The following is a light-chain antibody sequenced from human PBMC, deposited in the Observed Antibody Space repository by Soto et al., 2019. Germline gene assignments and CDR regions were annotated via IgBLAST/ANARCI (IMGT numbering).Light chain of an antibody. CDR3: QQYNKWPPIT. V-gene: IGKV3-15*01. CDR2: GAS. J-gene: IGKJ5*01. CDR1: QSVSRI. Sequence: EIVLTQSPGTLSLSPGERATLSCRASQSVSRILAWYQQKPGQAPRLLIFGASTRATGIPARFSGSGSGTEFTLAISSLQSEDFAVYYCQQYNKWPPITFGQGTRLEIK.